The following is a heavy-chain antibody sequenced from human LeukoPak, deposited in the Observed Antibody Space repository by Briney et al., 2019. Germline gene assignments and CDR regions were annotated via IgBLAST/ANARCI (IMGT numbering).Heavy chain of an antibody. CDR3: ARDGGRLGATFN. J-gene: IGHJ4*02. CDR2: IAHSGST. Sequence: SETLSLTCAVYGGSFSGYYWSWIRQPPGKGLEWIGEIAHSGSTNYNPSLKSRVTVSVDTSNHQFSLKLSSVTAADTAVYYCARDGGRLGATFNWGQGTLVTVSS. CDR1: GGSFSGYY. V-gene: IGHV4-34*01. D-gene: IGHD1-26*01.